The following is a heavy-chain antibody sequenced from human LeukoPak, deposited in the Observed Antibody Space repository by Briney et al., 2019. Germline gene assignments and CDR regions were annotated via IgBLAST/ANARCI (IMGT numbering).Heavy chain of an antibody. J-gene: IGHJ5*02. D-gene: IGHD3-10*01. V-gene: IGHV1-2*02. Sequence: ASVKVSCKASGYTFTGYYMHWVRQAPGQGLEWMGWINPNSGGTNYAQKFQGRVTMNRDTSISTAYMELSSLRSEDTAVYYCARGRPGVGNWFDPWGQGTLVTVSS. CDR1: GYTFTGYY. CDR3: ARGRPGVGNWFDP. CDR2: INPNSGGT.